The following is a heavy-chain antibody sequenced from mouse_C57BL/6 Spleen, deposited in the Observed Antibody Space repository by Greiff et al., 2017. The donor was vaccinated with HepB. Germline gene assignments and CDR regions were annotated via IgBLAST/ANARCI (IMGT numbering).Heavy chain of an antibody. J-gene: IGHJ1*03. V-gene: IGHV5-16*01. CDR2: INYDGSST. Sequence: EVKVVESEGGLVQPGSSMKLSCTASGFTFSDYYMAWVRQVPEKGLEWVANINYDGSSTYYLDSLKSRFIISRDNAKNILYLQMSSLKSEDTATYYCARGYYGSRNWYFDVWGTGTTVTVSS. CDR1: GFTFSDYY. CDR3: ARGYYGSRNWYFDV. D-gene: IGHD1-1*01.